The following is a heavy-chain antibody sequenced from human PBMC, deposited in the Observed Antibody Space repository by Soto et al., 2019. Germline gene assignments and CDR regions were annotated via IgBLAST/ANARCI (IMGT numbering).Heavy chain of an antibody. V-gene: IGHV1-69*13. CDR1: GGTFSSYA. D-gene: IGHD2-21*01. CDR3: ASPMLFADCRGECYRLDD. Sequence: ASVKVSCKASGGTFSSYAISWVRQAPGQGLEWMGGIVPIFGTTHYAQKFQGRVTISADESTGTAYMEMRALRSEDTAVYYCASPMLFADCRGECYRLDDWGQGHLVTVSS. CDR2: IVPIFGTT. J-gene: IGHJ4*02.